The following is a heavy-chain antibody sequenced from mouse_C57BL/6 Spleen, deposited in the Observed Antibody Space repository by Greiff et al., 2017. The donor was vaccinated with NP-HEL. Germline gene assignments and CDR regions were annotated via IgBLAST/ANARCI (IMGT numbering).Heavy chain of an antibody. V-gene: IGHV3-1*01. CDR2: ISYSGST. CDR3: ARGGTTVVGRYFDV. D-gene: IGHD1-1*01. J-gene: IGHJ1*03. CDR1: GYSITSGYD. Sequence: VQLQQSGPGMVKPSQSLSLTCTVTGYSITSGYDWHWIRHFPGNKLEWMGYISYSGSTNYNPSLKSRISITHDTSKNHFFLKLNSVTTEDTATYYCARGGTTVVGRYFDVWGTGTTVTVSS.